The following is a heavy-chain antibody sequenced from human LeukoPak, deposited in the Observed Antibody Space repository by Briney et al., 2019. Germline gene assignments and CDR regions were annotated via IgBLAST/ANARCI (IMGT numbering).Heavy chain of an antibody. D-gene: IGHD5-12*01. Sequence: GGSLRLSCAASGFTFSNYAMSWVRQAPGKGLEWVSIISNGGGATYYADSVKGRFTVSRDNSKNTLYLQMNSLRADDTAVYYCAKRGANSGYDEWGQGTLVTVSS. CDR2: ISNGGGAT. CDR3: AKRGANSGYDE. J-gene: IGHJ4*02. CDR1: GFTFSNYA. V-gene: IGHV3-23*01.